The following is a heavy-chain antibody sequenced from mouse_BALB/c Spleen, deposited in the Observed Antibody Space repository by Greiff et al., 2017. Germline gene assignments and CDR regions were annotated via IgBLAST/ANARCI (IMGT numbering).Heavy chain of an antibody. CDR1: GISITTGNYR. Sequence: EVKLVESGPGLVKPSQTVSLTCTVTGISITTGNYRWSWIRQFPGNKLEWIGYIYYSGTITYNPSLTSRTTITRDTSKNQFFLEMNSLTAEDTATYYCARVGGDNAMDYWGQGTSVTVSS. J-gene: IGHJ4*01. CDR3: ARVGGDNAMDY. CDR2: IYYSGTI. V-gene: IGHV3-5*02.